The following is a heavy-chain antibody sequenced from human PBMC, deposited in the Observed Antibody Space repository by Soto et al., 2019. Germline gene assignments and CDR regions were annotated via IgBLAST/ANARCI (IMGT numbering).Heavy chain of an antibody. D-gene: IGHD6-13*01. CDR3: ASHPGDSSSWPYYYYYYGMDV. J-gene: IGHJ6*02. Sequence: PLETLPHTCTVSGGSSSSGDYCWSWIRKPPGKGLEWIGYIYYSGSTYYNPSLKSRVTISVDTSMNQFSLKLSSVTAADTAVYYCASHPGDSSSWPYYYYYYGMDVWGQGTPVTVSS. V-gene: IGHV4-30-4*01. CDR1: GGSSSSGDYC. CDR2: IYYSGST.